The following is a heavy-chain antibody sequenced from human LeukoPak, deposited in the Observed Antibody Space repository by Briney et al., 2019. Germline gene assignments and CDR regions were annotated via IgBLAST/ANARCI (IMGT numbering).Heavy chain of an antibody. CDR1: GGSISSSNW. D-gene: IGHD3-10*01. V-gene: IGHV4-4*02. J-gene: IGHJ4*02. CDR3: ARAGESYYLGFDY. Sequence: PSETLSLTCAVSGGSISSSNWWSWVRQPPGKWLEWIGEIYHSGSTNYNPSLKSRVTISVDKSKNQFSLKLSSVTAADTAVYYCARAGESYYLGFDYWGQGTLVTVSS. CDR2: IYHSGST.